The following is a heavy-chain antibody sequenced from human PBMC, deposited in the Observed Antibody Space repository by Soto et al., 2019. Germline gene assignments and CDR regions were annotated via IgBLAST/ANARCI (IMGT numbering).Heavy chain of an antibody. CDR1: GGSISSYY. Sequence: ETLSLTCTVSGGSISSYYWSWIRQPPGKGLEWIGYIFYSGSTYYNPSLKSRVTISVDGSKNHFSLELSSVTAADTAVYYCARGGQYYYGSGTGENYYYYGMDVWGQGTTVTVSS. CDR3: ARGGQYYYGSGTGENYYYYGMDV. V-gene: IGHV4-59*12. CDR2: IFYSGST. J-gene: IGHJ6*02. D-gene: IGHD3-10*01.